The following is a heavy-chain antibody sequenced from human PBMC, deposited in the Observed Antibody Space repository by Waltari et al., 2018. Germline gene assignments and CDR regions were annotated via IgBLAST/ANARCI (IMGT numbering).Heavy chain of an antibody. V-gene: IGHV1-18*01. D-gene: IGHD1-26*01. J-gene: IGHJ4*02. CDR1: GYPFPRLG. Sequence: QAQLVQSGAEVKKPGASVRVSCQNSGYPFPRLGFSWVRQAPGQGLEWLGWISGNIGHTNYAENVQDRLTMTTDASTSTAYMELTNLRYDDTAMYYCARDTLIVGGTLGDYWGQGTLVTVSS. CDR2: ISGNIGHT. CDR3: ARDTLIVGGTLGDY.